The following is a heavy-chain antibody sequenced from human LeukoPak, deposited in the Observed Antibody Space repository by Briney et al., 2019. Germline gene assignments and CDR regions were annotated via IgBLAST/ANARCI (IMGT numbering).Heavy chain of an antibody. CDR3: ARDLGDIVLMVYVDAFDI. CDR1: GYTFTSYG. V-gene: IGHV1-18*01. Sequence: GASVKVSCKASGYTFTSYGISWVRQAPGQGLEWMGLISAYNGNTNYAQKLQGRVTMTTDTSTSTAYMELRSLSSDDTAVYYCARDLGDIVLMVYVDAFDIWGQGTMVTVSS. D-gene: IGHD2-8*01. J-gene: IGHJ3*02. CDR2: ISAYNGNT.